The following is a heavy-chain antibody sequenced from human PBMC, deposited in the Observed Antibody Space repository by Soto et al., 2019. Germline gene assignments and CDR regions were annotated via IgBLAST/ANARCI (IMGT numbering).Heavy chain of an antibody. CDR3: ARGAPAGPPRWLDP. CDR1: GGTFSSYA. Sequence: SVKVSCKASGGTFSSYAISWVRQAPGQGLEWMGGIIPIFGTANYAQKFQGRVTITADESTSTAYMELSSLRSEDTAVYYCARGAPAGPPRWLDPCGQGPLVTVSS. V-gene: IGHV1-69*13. J-gene: IGHJ5*02. CDR2: IIPIFGTA. D-gene: IGHD2-2*01.